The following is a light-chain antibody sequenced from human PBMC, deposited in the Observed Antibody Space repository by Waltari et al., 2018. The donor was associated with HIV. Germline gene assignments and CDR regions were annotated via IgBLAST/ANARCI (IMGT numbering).Light chain of an antibody. CDR3: CSYAGSRTLL. CDR1: SSDVGGYNY. V-gene: IGLV2-8*01. J-gene: IGLJ2*01. CDR2: DVN. Sequence: QSALTQPPSASGSPGQSVTISCTGTSSDVGGYNYVSWYQQHPAKAPKLMIYDVNKRPSGVPDRFSGSKSGNTASLTVSGLQAEDEADYYCCSYAGSRTLLFGGGTKLTVL.